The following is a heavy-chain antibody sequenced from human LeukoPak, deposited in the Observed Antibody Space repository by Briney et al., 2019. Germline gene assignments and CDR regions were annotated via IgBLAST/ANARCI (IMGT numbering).Heavy chain of an antibody. CDR2: IYTSGST. CDR3: ARGGGEGVVVPAAILSG. CDR1: GGSISSGSYY. V-gene: IGHV4-61*02. J-gene: IGHJ4*02. D-gene: IGHD2-2*02. Sequence: SSETLSLTCPVSGGSISSGSYYWSWIRQPAGKGLEWIGRIYTSGSTNYNPSLKSRVTISVDTSKNQFSLKLSSVTAADTAVYYCARGGGEGVVVPAAILSGWGQGTLVTVSS.